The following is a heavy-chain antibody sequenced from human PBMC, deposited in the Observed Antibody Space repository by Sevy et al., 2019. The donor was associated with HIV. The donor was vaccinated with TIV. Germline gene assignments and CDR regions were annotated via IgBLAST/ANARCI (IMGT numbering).Heavy chain of an antibody. CDR1: GFTFSSYA. V-gene: IGHV3-23*01. J-gene: IGHJ4*02. Sequence: GGSLRLSCAASGFTFSSYAMSWVRQAPGKGLEWVSAISGSGGSTYYADSVKGRFTISRDNSKNMLYLQMNRLRAEATAVYYCAKGGDIVVVPAAMGHFDYWGQGTLVTVSS. D-gene: IGHD2-2*01. CDR2: ISGSGGST. CDR3: AKGGDIVVVPAAMGHFDY.